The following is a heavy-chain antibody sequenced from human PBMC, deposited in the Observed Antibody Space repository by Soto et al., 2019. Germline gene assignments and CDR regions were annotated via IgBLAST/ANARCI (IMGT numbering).Heavy chain of an antibody. CDR1: GFTFSSYA. D-gene: IGHD3-10*01. CDR2: ISGSGGST. V-gene: IGHV3-23*01. J-gene: IGHJ4*02. Sequence: GGSLRLSCAASGFTFSSYAMSWVRQAPGKGLEWVSAISGSGGSTYYADSVKGRFTISRDNSKNTLYLQMNSLRAEDTAVYYCAKVQGGYYGSGSYYNDLDYWGQGTLVTVSS. CDR3: AKVQGGYYGSGSYYNDLDY.